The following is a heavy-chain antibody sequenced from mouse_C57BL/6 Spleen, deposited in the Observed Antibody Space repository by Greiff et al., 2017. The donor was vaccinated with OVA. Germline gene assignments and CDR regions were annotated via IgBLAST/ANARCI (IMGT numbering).Heavy chain of an antibody. CDR1: GFSLTSYG. V-gene: IGHV2-2*01. CDR2: IWSGGST. D-gene: IGHD2-1*01. J-gene: IGHJ4*01. CDR3: ASYYGNLYAMDY. Sequence: VKVVESGPGLVQPSQSLSITCTVSGFSLTSYGVHWVRQSPGKGLEWLGVIWSGGSTDYNAAFISRLSISKDNSKSQVFFKMNSLQADDTAICYCASYYGNLYAMDYWGQGTSVTVSS.